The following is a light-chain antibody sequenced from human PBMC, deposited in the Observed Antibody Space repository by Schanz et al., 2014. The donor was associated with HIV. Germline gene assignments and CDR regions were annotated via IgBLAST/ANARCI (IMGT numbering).Light chain of an antibody. V-gene: IGKV3-20*01. Sequence: EIVMTQSPGALSLSPGERGTLSCRASQSVEGNFIGWYQPKPGQPPRLLIYATSFRAVGIPDRFSGSGSETDFTLTISGLEPEDFAVYYCQHYGDSRGTFGGGTEVDIK. CDR1: QSVEGNF. CDR3: QHYGDSRGT. CDR2: ATS. J-gene: IGKJ4*01.